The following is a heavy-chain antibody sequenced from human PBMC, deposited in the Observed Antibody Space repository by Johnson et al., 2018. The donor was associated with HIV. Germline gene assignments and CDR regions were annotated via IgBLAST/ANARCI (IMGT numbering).Heavy chain of an antibody. CDR1: GFTFIRFG. CDR2: INSDGSST. D-gene: IGHD6-13*01. Sequence: VQLVESGGGVVQPGRSLRLSCVASGFTFIRFGMHWVRQPPGKGLVWVSRINSDGSSTSYADSVKGRFTISRDNAKNTLYLQMNSLRAEDTAVYYCAREQQLNLDAFDIWGQGTMVTVSS. V-gene: IGHV3-74*02. J-gene: IGHJ3*02. CDR3: AREQQLNLDAFDI.